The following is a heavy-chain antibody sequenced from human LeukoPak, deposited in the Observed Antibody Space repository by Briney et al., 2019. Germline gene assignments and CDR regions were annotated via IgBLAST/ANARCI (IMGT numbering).Heavy chain of an antibody. V-gene: IGHV4-38-2*02. J-gene: IGHJ4*02. CDR1: GYSISSGYY. D-gene: IGHD2-2*01. Sequence: PSETLSLTCTVSGYSISSGYYWGWMRQPPGKGLEWIGSIYHSGSTYYNPSLKSRVTISVDTSKNQFSLKLSSVTAADTAVYYCARVYCSSTSCFIFDYWGQGTLVTVSS. CDR2: IYHSGST. CDR3: ARVYCSSTSCFIFDY.